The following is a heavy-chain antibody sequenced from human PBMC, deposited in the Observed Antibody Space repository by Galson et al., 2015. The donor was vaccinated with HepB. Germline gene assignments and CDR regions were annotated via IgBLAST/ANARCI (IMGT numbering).Heavy chain of an antibody. Sequence: SVKVSCKASGYTFTSYYMHWVRQAPGQGLEWMGIINPSGGSTSYAQKFQGRVTMTRDTSTSTVYMELSSLRSEDTAVYYCARDRQTVEYGDNNYYYYGMDVWGQGTTVTVSS. D-gene: IGHD4-17*01. CDR1: GYTFTSYY. CDR2: INPSGGST. J-gene: IGHJ6*02. CDR3: ARDRQTVEYGDNNYYYYGMDV. V-gene: IGHV1-46*01.